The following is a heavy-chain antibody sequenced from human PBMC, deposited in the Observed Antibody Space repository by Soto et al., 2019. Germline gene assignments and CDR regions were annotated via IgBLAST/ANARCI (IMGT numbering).Heavy chain of an antibody. J-gene: IGHJ5*02. Sequence: ASETLSLTCGVSGGTDASSHWWSWVRQSPGGGLEWIGNVYHTGDTNFNPSLQSRVTISVDKSNNQFSLRLNSLTAADTAVYFCAREIVTAGGNNYFDPWGPGTLVTVSS. V-gene: IGHV4-4*02. CDR1: GGTDASSHW. CDR2: VYHTGDT. D-gene: IGHD2-21*02. CDR3: AREIVTAGGNNYFDP.